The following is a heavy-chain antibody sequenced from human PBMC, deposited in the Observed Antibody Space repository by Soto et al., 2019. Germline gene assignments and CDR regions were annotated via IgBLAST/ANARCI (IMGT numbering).Heavy chain of an antibody. CDR3: ASSSWIQLWSPPFDY. J-gene: IGHJ4*02. Sequence: ASVKVSCKASGYTFTSFYMHWVRQAPGQGLDWMGIIIPSGGSTTYAQKFQGRVTMTRDTSTSTVYMELSSLRSEDTAVYYCASSSWIQLWSPPFDYWGQGTLVTVSS. D-gene: IGHD5-18*01. CDR1: GYTFTSFY. CDR2: IIPSGGST. V-gene: IGHV1-46*01.